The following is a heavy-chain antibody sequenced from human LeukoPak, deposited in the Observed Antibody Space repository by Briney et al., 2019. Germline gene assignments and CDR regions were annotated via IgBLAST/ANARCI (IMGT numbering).Heavy chain of an antibody. D-gene: IGHD2-15*01. CDR3: AKGDVVAGNPYLDF. Sequence: VGCLRLSCAASGFTLDDYAIHWVRQAPGNGVECGCVNSGDGGSIYYADSVKGRFTISRDNSNSSLYLQMNSLRSEDTAFYYCAKGDVVAGNPYLDFWGQGTLVTVSS. J-gene: IGHJ4*02. V-gene: IGHV3-43*02. CDR1: GFTLDDYA. CDR2: NSGDGGSI.